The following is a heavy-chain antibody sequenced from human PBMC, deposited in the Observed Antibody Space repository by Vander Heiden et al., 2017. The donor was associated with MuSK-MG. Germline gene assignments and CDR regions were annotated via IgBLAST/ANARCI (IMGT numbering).Heavy chain of an antibody. J-gene: IGHJ4*02. D-gene: IGHD5-18*01. Sequence: EVQLLESGGGLVQPGGSLRLSCSASGFTCGRYAMSWVRQAPGKGMEWFSAISGSGGSTYYADSVKGRFTISRDNSKNTLYLQMNSLRAEDTAVYYCAKDRGYSYGLTFDYWGQGTLVTVSS. V-gene: IGHV3-23*01. CDR1: GFTCGRYA. CDR3: AKDRGYSYGLTFDY. CDR2: ISGSGGST.